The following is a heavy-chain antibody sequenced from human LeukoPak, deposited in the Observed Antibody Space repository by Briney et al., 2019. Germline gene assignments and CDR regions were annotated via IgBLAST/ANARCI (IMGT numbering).Heavy chain of an antibody. CDR2: ISGSGGST. CDR1: GFTFSSYA. D-gene: IGHD6-25*01. J-gene: IGHJ6*03. V-gene: IGHV3-23*01. CDR3: AKGTFYSSARGYMDV. Sequence: GGSLRLSCAASGFTFSSYAMSWVRQAPGKGLEWVSAISGSGGSTYYADSVKGRFTISRDNSKNTLYLQMNSLRAEDTAVYYCAKGTFYSSARGYMDVWGKGTTVTVSS.